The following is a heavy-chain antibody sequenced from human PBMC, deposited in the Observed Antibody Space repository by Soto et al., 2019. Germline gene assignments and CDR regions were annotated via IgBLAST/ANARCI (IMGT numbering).Heavy chain of an antibody. D-gene: IGHD1-1*01. V-gene: IGHV3-30*18. J-gene: IGHJ4*02. Sequence: GGSLRLCCAASGFTFSSYGMHWVRQAPGKGLEWVAVISYDGSNKYYADSVKGRFTISRDNSKNTLYLQMNSLRAEDTAVYYCAKDLEGYWGQGTLVTVSS. CDR3: AKDLEGY. CDR1: GFTFSSYG. CDR2: ISYDGSNK.